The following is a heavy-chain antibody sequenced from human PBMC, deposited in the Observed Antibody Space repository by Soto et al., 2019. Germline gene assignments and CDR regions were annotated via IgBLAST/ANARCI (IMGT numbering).Heavy chain of an antibody. Sequence: TGGSLRLSCAASGFTFSSYAMSWVRQAPGKGLEWVSAISGSGGSTYYADSVKGRFTISRDNSKNTLYLQMNSLRAEDTAVYYCAKMSAAGYSYGSDFDYWGQGTLVTVSS. CDR3: AKMSAAGYSYGSDFDY. J-gene: IGHJ4*02. D-gene: IGHD5-18*01. CDR1: GFTFSSYA. CDR2: ISGSGGST. V-gene: IGHV3-23*01.